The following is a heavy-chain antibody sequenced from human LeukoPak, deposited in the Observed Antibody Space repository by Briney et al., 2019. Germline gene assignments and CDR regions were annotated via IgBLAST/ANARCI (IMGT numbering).Heavy chain of an antibody. CDR1: GYTFTGYY. D-gene: IGHD3-22*01. CDR2: INPNSGGT. CDR3: ARAGPDYYDTSGPFDY. J-gene: IGHJ4*02. Sequence: GASVKVSCKASGYTFTGYYMHWVRQAPGQGLEWMGWINPNSGGTNYAQKFQGWVTMTRDTSIGTAYMELSRLRSDDTAVYYCARAGPDYYDTSGPFDYWGQGTLVTVSS. V-gene: IGHV1-2*04.